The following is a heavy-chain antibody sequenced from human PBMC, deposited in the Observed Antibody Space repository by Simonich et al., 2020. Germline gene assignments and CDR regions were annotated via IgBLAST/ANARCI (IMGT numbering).Heavy chain of an antibody. Sequence: QVQLVESGGGVVQPGRSLRLSCAASGFTFSSYGMHWVRQAPGKGREWGGVKWYDGSNKYYADSGKGRFTISRENSKNTLYLQMNSLRAEDTAVYYCARERAAAGEAFDYWGQGTLVTVSS. CDR2: KWYDGSNK. V-gene: IGHV3-33*01. CDR1: GFTFSSYG. CDR3: ARERAAAGEAFDY. D-gene: IGHD6-13*01. J-gene: IGHJ4*02.